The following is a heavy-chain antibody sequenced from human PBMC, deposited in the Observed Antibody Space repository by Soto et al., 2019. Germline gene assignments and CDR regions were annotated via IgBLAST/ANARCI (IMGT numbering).Heavy chain of an antibody. Sequence: SETLSLTCTVSGGSISSGGYYWSWIRQHPGKGLEWIGYIYYSGSTYYNPSLKSRVTISVDTSKNQFSLKLSSVTAADTAVYYCARTYYDFWSGYYQDGYYYYMDVWGKGTTVTVSS. CDR3: ARTYYDFWSGYYQDGYYYYMDV. V-gene: IGHV4-31*03. CDR1: GGSISSGGYY. J-gene: IGHJ6*03. CDR2: IYYSGST. D-gene: IGHD3-3*01.